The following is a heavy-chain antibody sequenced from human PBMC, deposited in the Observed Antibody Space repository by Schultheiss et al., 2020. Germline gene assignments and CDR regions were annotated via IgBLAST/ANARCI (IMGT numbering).Heavy chain of an antibody. J-gene: IGHJ4*02. V-gene: IGHV3-21*04. CDR1: GFTFGTYW. D-gene: IGHD2-21*01. CDR2: ISSSSSYI. Sequence: GGSLRLSCAVSGFTFGTYWMHWVRQAPGKGLEWVSSISSSSSYIYYADSVKGRFTISRDNSKNTLLLQMNSLRAEDTAVYYCAKWTRGHDGDLAWNYFDYWGQGALVTVSS. CDR3: AKWTRGHDGDLAWNYFDY.